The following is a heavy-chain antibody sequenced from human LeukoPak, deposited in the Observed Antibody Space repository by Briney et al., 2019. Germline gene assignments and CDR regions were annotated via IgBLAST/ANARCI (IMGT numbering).Heavy chain of an antibody. CDR1: GFTFSSYD. CDR3: AKTTTGYSSGRFPGWPVDY. V-gene: IGHV3-33*06. CDR2: MWSDGSNK. J-gene: IGHJ4*02. Sequence: GRSLRLSCAASGFTFSSYDMHWVRQAPGKGLEWVAVMWSDGSNKYHADSVKGRFTISRDNSKNTVYLQMNSLRAEDTAVYYCAKTTTGYSSGRFPGWPVDYWGQGTLVTVSS. D-gene: IGHD6-19*01.